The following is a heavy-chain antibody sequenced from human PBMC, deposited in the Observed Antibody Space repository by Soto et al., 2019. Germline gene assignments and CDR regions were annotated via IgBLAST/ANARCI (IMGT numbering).Heavy chain of an antibody. CDR3: ARLSATATVGTGYNYHSMDV. J-gene: IGHJ6*03. Sequence: PSETLSLTCTVSGASINNYYWSWIRQPPGKGLEWIGYIYYSGSTNYNPSLKSRLTISVATSKNQFSLNLSSVTAADTAIYYCARLSATATVGTGYNYHSMDVWGKGTAVTVSS. CDR1: GASINNYY. D-gene: IGHD6-13*01. V-gene: IGHV4-59*08. CDR2: IYYSGST.